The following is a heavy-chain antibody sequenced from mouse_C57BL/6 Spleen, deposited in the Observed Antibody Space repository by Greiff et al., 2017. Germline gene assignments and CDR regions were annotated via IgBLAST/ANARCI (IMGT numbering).Heavy chain of an antibody. CDR1: VYTFTEYT. CDR3: ARHDGYYGFAD. D-gene: IGHD2-3*01. CDR2: FYPGSGSI. Sequence: QVQLKESGAELVKPGASVKLSCKASVYTFTEYTIHWVKQRSGQGLAWIGWFYPGSGSIKYNEKFKDKATLTADKSSSTVYMVLSRLTSEDSAVXCCARHDGYYGFADWGQGTLVTVSA. J-gene: IGHJ3*01. V-gene: IGHV1-62-2*01.